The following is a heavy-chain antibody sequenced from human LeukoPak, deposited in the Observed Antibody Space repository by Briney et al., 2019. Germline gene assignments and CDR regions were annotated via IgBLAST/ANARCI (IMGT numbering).Heavy chain of an antibody. D-gene: IGHD3-10*02. Sequence: GGSLRLSCAASGFTFSNYGMTWVRQAPGKGLEWVSGISGSGGSTYYADSVKGRFTISRDNAKNSLYLQMNSLRAEDTAVYYCAELGITMIGGVWGKGTTVTISS. CDR3: AELGITMIGGV. V-gene: IGHV3-23*01. J-gene: IGHJ6*04. CDR2: ISGSGGST. CDR1: GFTFSNYG.